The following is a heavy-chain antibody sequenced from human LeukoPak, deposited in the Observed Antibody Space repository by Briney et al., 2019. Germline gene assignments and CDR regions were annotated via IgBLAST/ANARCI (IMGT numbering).Heavy chain of an antibody. D-gene: IGHD3-22*01. CDR1: GFTFDDYA. J-gene: IGHJ4*02. Sequence: GRSLRLSCAASGFTFDDYAMHWVRQAPGKDLEWVSGISWNSGSIGYADSVKGRFTISRDNAKNSLYLQMNSLRAEDMALYYCAKADYYDSPFDYWGQGTLVTVSS. V-gene: IGHV3-9*03. CDR2: ISWNSGSI. CDR3: AKADYYDSPFDY.